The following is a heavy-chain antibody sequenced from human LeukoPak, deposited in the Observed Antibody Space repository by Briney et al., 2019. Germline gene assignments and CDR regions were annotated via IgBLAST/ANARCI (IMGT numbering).Heavy chain of an antibody. Sequence: GGSLRLSCAASGFTFSNYAMSWVRQAPGKGLEWVSAISGSGDNTYYADSVKGRFTISRDNSKNTLYLQMNSLRAEDTAVYYCAKDMYNWNDGLDYWGQGTLVTVSS. CDR2: ISGSGDNT. CDR1: GFTFSNYA. V-gene: IGHV3-23*01. J-gene: IGHJ4*02. D-gene: IGHD1-20*01. CDR3: AKDMYNWNDGLDY.